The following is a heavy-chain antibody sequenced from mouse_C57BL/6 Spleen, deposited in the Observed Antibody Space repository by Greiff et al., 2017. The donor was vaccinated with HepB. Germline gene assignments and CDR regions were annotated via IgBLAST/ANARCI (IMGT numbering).Heavy chain of an antibody. J-gene: IGHJ4*01. Sequence: EVQVVESEGGLVQPGSSMKLSCTASGFTFSDYYMAWVRQVPEKGLEWVANINYDGSSTYYLDSLKSRFIISRDNAKNILYLQMSSLKSEDTATYYCARDNYYGSPYAMDYWGQGTSVTVSS. CDR1: GFTFSDYY. CDR2: INYDGSST. D-gene: IGHD1-1*01. V-gene: IGHV5-16*01. CDR3: ARDNYYGSPYAMDY.